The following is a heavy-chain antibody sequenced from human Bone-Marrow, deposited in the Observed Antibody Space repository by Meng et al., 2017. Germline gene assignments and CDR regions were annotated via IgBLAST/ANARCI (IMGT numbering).Heavy chain of an antibody. D-gene: IGHD5-18*01. CDR2: INPNSGGT. CDR3: ARDPDVDTARGDY. J-gene: IGHJ4*02. Sequence: QVQLVQAGVEGKRPGASVKGSCKASGSTFPGYDMPWVRQAPGQGLEWMGRINPNSGGTNYAQKFQGRVTMTRDTSISTAYMELSRLRSDDTAVYYCARDPDVDTARGDYWGQGTLVTASS. V-gene: IGHV1-2*06. CDR1: GSTFPGYD.